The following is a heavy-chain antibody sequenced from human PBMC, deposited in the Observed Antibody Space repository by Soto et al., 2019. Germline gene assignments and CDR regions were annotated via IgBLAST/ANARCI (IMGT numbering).Heavy chain of an antibody. CDR2: IYYSGST. CDR3: ARSDSSSWYWGVFLRGFDP. CDR1: GGSVSSGSYY. V-gene: IGHV4-61*01. Sequence: SETLSLTCTVSGGSVSSGSYYWSWIRQPPGKGLEWIGYIYYSGSTNYNPSLKSRVTISVDTSKNQFSLKLSSVTAADTAVYYCARSDSSSWYWGVFLRGFDPWGQGTLVTVSS. J-gene: IGHJ5*02. D-gene: IGHD6-13*01.